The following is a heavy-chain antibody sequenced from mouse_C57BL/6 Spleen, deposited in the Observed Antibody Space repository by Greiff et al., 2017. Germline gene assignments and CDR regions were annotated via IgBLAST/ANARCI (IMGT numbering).Heavy chain of an antibody. J-gene: IGHJ2*01. Sequence: QVQLQQSGAELVRPGTSVKVSCKASGYAFTNYLIEWVKQRPGQGLEWIGVINPGSGGTNYNEKFKGKATLTADKSSSTAYMQLSRLTSEDSAVYFCARRYFDYWGQGTTLTVSS. V-gene: IGHV1-54*01. CDR3: ARRYFDY. CDR1: GYAFTNYL. CDR2: INPGSGGT.